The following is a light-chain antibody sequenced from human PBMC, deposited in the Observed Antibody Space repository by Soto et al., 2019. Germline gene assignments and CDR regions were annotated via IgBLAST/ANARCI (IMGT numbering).Light chain of an antibody. CDR2: AAS. CDR3: QQYNTYPLT. Sequence: EVVMTQSPATLSVSPGEGATLSCRASQRVNSNLAWYQQKPGQAPRLLIYAASSLQSGVPSRFSGSGSGTDFTLTISSLQPEDFATYYCQQYNTYPLTFGGGTTGDIK. J-gene: IGKJ4*01. CDR1: QRVNSN. V-gene: IGKV3-15*01.